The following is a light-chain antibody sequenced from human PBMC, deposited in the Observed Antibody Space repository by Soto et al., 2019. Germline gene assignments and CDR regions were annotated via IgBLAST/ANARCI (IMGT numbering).Light chain of an antibody. CDR1: QSFRGL. CDR2: DAY. J-gene: IGKJ5*01. Sequence: EVVLTQSPVPVTLSPGERATLSCRSSQSFRGLLAWYQQKPGQAPRLLIYDAYNRATGIPPRFSGSGSGTDFTLTISSLEPEDSAVYYCQQRHMWPITFGQGTRLENK. V-gene: IGKV3-11*01. CDR3: QQRHMWPIT.